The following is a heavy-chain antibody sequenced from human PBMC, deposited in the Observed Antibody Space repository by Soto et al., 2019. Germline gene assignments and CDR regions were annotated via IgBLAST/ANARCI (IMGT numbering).Heavy chain of an antibody. CDR1: GSCTGTGNPP. V-gene: IGHV4-30-4*02. CDR3: ARSSPPFDYEDAMDA. D-gene: IGHD3-16*01. J-gene: IGHJ6*04. CDR2: TFSSGTT. Sequence: PSATLSLICPVAGSCTGTGNPPRCPLPQAPGNGLEWMGYTFSSGTTYCNPSLKSRLNMSLDPSQNQFSPQLNSVTPADTAVYVCARSSPPFDYEDAMDAWGKGTKV.